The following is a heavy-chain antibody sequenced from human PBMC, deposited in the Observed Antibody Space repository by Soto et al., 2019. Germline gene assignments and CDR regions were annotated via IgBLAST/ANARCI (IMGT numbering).Heavy chain of an antibody. CDR3: ARDMIPAAISYRYYAMDV. V-gene: IGHV1-69*01. J-gene: IGHJ6*02. CDR1: GGTLSNYA. Sequence: QVQLVQSGAEVEKTGSSVKVSCKASGGTLSNYAFSWVRQVPGQGLEWMEGIIPIFETTNYAQKFQGRVTITADESTSTTYIELSSLSSEDTAVFFCARDMIPAAISYRYYAMDVWGQGTTVTVSS. D-gene: IGHD2-2*01. CDR2: IIPIFETT.